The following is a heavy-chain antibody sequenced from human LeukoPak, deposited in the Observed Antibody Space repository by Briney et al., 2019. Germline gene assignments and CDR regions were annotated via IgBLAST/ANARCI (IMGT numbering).Heavy chain of an antibody. Sequence: ASVKVSCKASGGTFSNYAISWVRQAPGQGLEWMGGIIPIFGTANYAQKFQGRVTITTDESTSTAYMELSSLRSEDTAVYYCARPSGYDILTGFGYWGQGTLVTVSS. V-gene: IGHV1-69*05. CDR2: IIPIFGTA. D-gene: IGHD3-9*01. CDR3: ARPSGYDILTGFGY. CDR1: GGTFSNYA. J-gene: IGHJ4*02.